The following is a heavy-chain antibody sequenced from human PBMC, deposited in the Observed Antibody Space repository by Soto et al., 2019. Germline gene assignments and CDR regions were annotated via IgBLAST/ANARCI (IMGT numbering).Heavy chain of an antibody. CDR2: VHHSWGS. D-gene: IGHD3-10*01. V-gene: IGHV4-59*08. CDR3: ARQGFGPLHGLVDV. Sequence: QVQLQESGPGLVKPSETLSLSCTVSGGSISSYYWSWFRQSPGKRMEWIGYVHHSWGSSYNPSLQSRVXXSPDTSKSQFSLKVTSVTATDTAVYYCARQGFGPLHGLVDVWGQGTTVTVSS. CDR1: GGSISSYY. J-gene: IGHJ6*02.